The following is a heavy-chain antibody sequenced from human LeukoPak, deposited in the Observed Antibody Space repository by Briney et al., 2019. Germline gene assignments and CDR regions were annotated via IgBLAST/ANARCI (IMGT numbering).Heavy chain of an antibody. Sequence: PGGSLRLSCAASGFTFSNYGMHWVRQAPGKGLEWVAFIRYDGSNKHYADSVKGRFTTSRDNSKNTLYLQINSLRAEDTAVYYCAKGLSYGVDYWGQGTLVTVSS. CDR2: IRYDGSNK. CDR3: AKGLSYGVDY. D-gene: IGHD3-10*01. CDR1: GFTFSNYG. V-gene: IGHV3-30*02. J-gene: IGHJ4*02.